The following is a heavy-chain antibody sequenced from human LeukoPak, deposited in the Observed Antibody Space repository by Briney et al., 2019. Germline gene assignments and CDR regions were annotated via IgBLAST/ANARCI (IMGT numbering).Heavy chain of an antibody. CDR2: INSDGSST. J-gene: IGHJ4*02. CDR1: GFTFSSYW. V-gene: IGHV3-74*01. D-gene: IGHD3-10*01. CDR3: ARGAYGSGSYLDY. Sequence: PGGSLRLSCAASGFTFSSYWMHWVRQAPGKGPVWVSRINSDGSSTSYADSVKGRFTISRDNAKNTLYLQMNSLRAEDTAVYYCARGAYGSGSYLDYWGQGTLVTVSS.